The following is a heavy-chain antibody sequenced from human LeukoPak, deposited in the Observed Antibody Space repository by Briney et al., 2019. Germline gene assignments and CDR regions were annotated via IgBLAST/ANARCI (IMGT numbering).Heavy chain of an antibody. V-gene: IGHV1-2*02. CDR2: INPNSGGT. Sequence: ASVKVSCKASGYTFTGYYMHWVRQAPGQGLEWMGWINPNSGGTNYAQKFQGRVTMTRDTSISTAYMELSRLRSDDTAAYYCAREGQIAARPDNYYYYMDVWGKGTTVTVSS. CDR1: GYTFTGYY. D-gene: IGHD6-6*01. J-gene: IGHJ6*03. CDR3: AREGQIAARPDNYYYYMDV.